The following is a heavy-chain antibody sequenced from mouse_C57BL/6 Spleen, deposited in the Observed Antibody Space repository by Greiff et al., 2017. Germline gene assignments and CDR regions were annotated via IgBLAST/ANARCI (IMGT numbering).Heavy chain of an antibody. Sequence: QVQLQQPGADLVKPGASVKLSCKASGYTFTSYWLNWVKQRPGQGLEWIGMIHPNSDSTTYNEKFKSKDTLTVDTSSSTAYMQLSNLTSKDSAVYDCARYGGGSYGWFADWGQGTLVTVSA. D-gene: IGHD1-1*02. CDR3: ARYGGGSYGWFAD. V-gene: IGHV1-64*01. CDR2: IHPNSDST. J-gene: IGHJ3*01. CDR1: GYTFTSYW.